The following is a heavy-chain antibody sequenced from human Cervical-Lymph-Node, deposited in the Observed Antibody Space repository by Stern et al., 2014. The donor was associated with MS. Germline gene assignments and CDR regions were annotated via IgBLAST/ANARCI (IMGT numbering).Heavy chain of an antibody. J-gene: IGHJ4*02. Sequence: MQLVESGAEVKKPGASVKVSCKASAYTITDYYTHWVRQAPGHGLEWLGWIIPNSGGTYSAQKFQGRLTMTRYTSISTAYMELSSMRSDDTAVYYCARGGVYSYSTLDYWGQGTQVTVSS. CDR3: ARGGVYSYSTLDY. CDR1: AYTITDYY. CDR2: IIPNSGGT. D-gene: IGHD3-10*01. V-gene: IGHV1-2*02.